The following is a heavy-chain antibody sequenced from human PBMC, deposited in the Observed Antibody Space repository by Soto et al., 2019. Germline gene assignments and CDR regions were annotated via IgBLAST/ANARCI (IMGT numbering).Heavy chain of an antibody. CDR2: IKQDGSEE. D-gene: IGHD6-13*01. CDR3: ARIAASGRGWDV. CDR1: GFTFSSYW. V-gene: IGHV3-7*01. Sequence: EVQLVESGGGLVQPGGSLRLSCVDSGFTFSSYWMSWVRQAPVKGLEWVGNIKQDGSEENYVDSVKGRFTISRDNAKNSMYLQMNSLRVEDTAVDYCARIAASGRGWDVWGQGTTVVASS. J-gene: IGHJ6*02.